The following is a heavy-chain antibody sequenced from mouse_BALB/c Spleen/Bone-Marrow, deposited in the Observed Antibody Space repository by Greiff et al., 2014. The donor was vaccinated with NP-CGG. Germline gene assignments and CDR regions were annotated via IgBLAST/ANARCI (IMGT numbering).Heavy chain of an antibody. CDR3: NAQNYGYGAWFAY. J-gene: IGHJ3*01. D-gene: IGHD1-2*01. CDR2: IDPENGDT. Sequence: EVQLQESGAELVRSGASVKLSCTASGFNIKDYYMHWVKQRPEQGLEWIGWIDPENGDTEYAPKFQGKATMTADTSSNTAYLQLSSLTSEDTAVYYCNAQNYGYGAWFAYWGQETLVTVSA. V-gene: IGHV14-4*02. CDR1: GFNIKDYY.